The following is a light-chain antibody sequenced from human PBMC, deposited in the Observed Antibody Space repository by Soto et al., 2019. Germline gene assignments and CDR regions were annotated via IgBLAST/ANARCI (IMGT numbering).Light chain of an antibody. CDR3: SSYTSSSTVV. Sequence: QSALTQPASVSGSPGQSITISCTGTSSDVGGYNYVSWYQQHPGKAPKLMIYDVSNRPSGVSYRFSGSKSGNTASLTISGIQAEDETDYYCSSYTSSSTVVFGTGTKLTVL. V-gene: IGLV2-14*01. CDR2: DVS. CDR1: SSDVGGYNY. J-gene: IGLJ1*01.